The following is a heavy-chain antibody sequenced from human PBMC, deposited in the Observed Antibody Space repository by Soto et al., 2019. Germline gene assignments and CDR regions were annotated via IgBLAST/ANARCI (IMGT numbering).Heavy chain of an antibody. CDR1: GFTFSSYA. V-gene: IGHV3-23*01. Sequence: EVQLLESGGGLIQPGGSLRLSCAASGFTFSSYAIRWVRQAPGKGLEWVSAIGGSGATTYYADSVRGRFTISRANSKNTVYLQMNSLRAEDTAVYYCARAFGTYYFDYWGQGTLVTVSS. J-gene: IGHJ4*02. D-gene: IGHD3-16*01. CDR2: IGGSGATT. CDR3: ARAFGTYYFDY.